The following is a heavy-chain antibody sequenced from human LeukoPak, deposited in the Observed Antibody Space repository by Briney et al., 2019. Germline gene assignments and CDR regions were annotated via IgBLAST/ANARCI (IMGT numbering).Heavy chain of an antibody. J-gene: IGHJ3*02. CDR3: VRDKAPESSGRAYDAFDI. CDR2: ISYDGSNK. V-gene: IGHV3-30*04. CDR1: GFTFSSYA. Sequence: GGSLRLSCAASGFTFSSYAMHWVRQAPGKGLEWVAVISYDGSNKYYADSVKGRFTISRDNSKNTLYLQMNSLRAEDTALYYCVRDKAPESSGRAYDAFDIWGQGTMVGVSS. D-gene: IGHD6-19*01.